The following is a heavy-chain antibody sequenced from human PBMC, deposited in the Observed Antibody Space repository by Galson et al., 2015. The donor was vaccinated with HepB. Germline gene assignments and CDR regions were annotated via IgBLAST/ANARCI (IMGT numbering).Heavy chain of an antibody. D-gene: IGHD3-3*01. CDR3: ARGLKPTTIFGVVLITWFDP. Sequence: SVKVSCKASGYKLTNNGISWVRQAPGQGLEWMGWITGFTGNTNYAQNFQDRVTMTRDMSTNTAYMELRSLRPDDTAVYYCARGLKPTTIFGVVLITWFDPWGQGTLVSVSS. CDR2: ITGFTGNT. CDR1: GYKLTNNG. J-gene: IGHJ5*02. V-gene: IGHV1-18*04.